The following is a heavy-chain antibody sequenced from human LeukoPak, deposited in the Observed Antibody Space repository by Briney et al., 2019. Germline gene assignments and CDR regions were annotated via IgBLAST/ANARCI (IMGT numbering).Heavy chain of an antibody. CDR2: VHLDGRT. D-gene: IGHD3-3*01. Sequence: SETLSLTCTVSGGSISSYYWSWSRQPPGKGLEWIGEVHLDGRTNYNPSLESRLTISVDLSENHISLKLTSVTAADTAVYYCAREGGFFRPLDYSGQGTLVTVSS. V-gene: IGHV4-59*12. CDR1: GGSISSYY. CDR3: AREGGFFRPLDY. J-gene: IGHJ4*02.